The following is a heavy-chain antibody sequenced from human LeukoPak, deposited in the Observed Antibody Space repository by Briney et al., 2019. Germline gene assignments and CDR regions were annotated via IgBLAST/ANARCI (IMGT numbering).Heavy chain of an antibody. CDR3: ASGTVTHDFDY. D-gene: IGHD4-11*01. J-gene: IGHJ4*02. CDR1: GGSISSGSYY. V-gene: IGHV4-61*02. CDR2: IYTSGST. Sequence: SQTRSLTCTVSGGSISSGSYYWSWIRQPAGKGLEWIGRIYTSGSTNYNPSLKSRVTISVDTSKNQFSLKLSSVTAADTAVYYCASGTVTHDFDYWGQGTLVTVSS.